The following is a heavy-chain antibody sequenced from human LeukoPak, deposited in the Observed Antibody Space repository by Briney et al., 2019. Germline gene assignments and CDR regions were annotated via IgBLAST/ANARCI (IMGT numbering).Heavy chain of an antibody. Sequence: PSETLSLTCTVSGGSIGSDYWSWIRQPPGKGLEWIGNMYYSGSINYNPSLKSRVTISVDMSKNQFSLRLSSVTAADTAVYYCARSNSGSWYDYWGQGTLVTVSS. V-gene: IGHV4-59*01. CDR2: MYYSGSI. J-gene: IGHJ4*02. CDR3: ARSNSGSWYDY. CDR1: GGSIGSDY. D-gene: IGHD6-13*01.